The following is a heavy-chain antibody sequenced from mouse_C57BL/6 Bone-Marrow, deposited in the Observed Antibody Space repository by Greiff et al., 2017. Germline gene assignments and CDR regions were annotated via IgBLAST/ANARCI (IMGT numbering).Heavy chain of an antibody. Sequence: QVQLKQSGAELARPGASVKMSCKASGYTFTSYGISWVKQRTGKGLAWIGEIYPRSGNTDYNEKFKGKATLPADKSSSTAYMELRSLTSEDSAVYFCASLYDVDSAWFAYWGQGTLVTVSA. D-gene: IGHD2-3*01. J-gene: IGHJ3*01. CDR3: ASLYDVDSAWFAY. CDR2: IYPRSGNT. CDR1: GYTFTSYG. V-gene: IGHV1-81*01.